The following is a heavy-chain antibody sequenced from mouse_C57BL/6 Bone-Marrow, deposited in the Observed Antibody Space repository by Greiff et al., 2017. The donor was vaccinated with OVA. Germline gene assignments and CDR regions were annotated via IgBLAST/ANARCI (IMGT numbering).Heavy chain of an antibody. CDR2: ISSGSSTI. J-gene: IGHJ2*01. V-gene: IGHV5-17*01. D-gene: IGHD3-3*01. CDR1: GFTFSDYG. CDR3: AGWVFDY. Sequence: DVKLVESGGGLVKPGGSLKLSCAASGFTFSDYGMHWVRQAPEKGLEWVAYISSGSSTIYYADTVKGRFTIARDNAKNTLFLQMASLRSEDTAMYYRAGWVFDYWGQGTTLTVSS.